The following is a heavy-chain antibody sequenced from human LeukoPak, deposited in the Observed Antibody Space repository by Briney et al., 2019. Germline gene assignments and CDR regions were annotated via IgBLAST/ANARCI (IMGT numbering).Heavy chain of an antibody. J-gene: IGHJ4*02. D-gene: IGHD1-1*01. CDR3: TRQGGNDVDY. Sequence: GGSLKLSCAACVLTLRGSAMQWVRQAAGKGLEWVGCIRSKANSYATAYAPSVKGRFTISRDHSNKTAYLQMNTLKTEDTAVYYCTRQGGNDVDYWGQGTLVTVSS. CDR1: VLTLRGSA. CDR2: IRSKANSYAT. V-gene: IGHV3-73*01.